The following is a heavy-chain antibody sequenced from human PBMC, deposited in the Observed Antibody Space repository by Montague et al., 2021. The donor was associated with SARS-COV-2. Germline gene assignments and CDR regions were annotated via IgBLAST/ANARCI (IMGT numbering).Heavy chain of an antibody. CDR1: GGSVSSSPYY. CDR2: ISYSGRT. Sequence: ETLSLTCTVSGGSVSSSPYYWGWIRQPPGRGLERVGSISYSGRTYFSPSLKSRLTISVDSSENQFSLRLSSVTAADTAVYYCASSYYYGSGTYVYNYYMDVWGKGTTVTVSS. CDR3: ASSYYYGSGTYVYNYYMDV. D-gene: IGHD3-10*01. J-gene: IGHJ6*03. V-gene: IGHV4-39*01.